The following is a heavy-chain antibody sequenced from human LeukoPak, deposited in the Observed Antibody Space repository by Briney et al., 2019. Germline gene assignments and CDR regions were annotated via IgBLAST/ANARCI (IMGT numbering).Heavy chain of an antibody. D-gene: IGHD3-10*01. CDR3: ARDRGKYYYGSGSYPIFDY. CDR1: GFTFSSYV. Sequence: GGSLRLSCAASGFTFSSYVMSWVRQAPGKGLEWVSAISGSGGSTYYADSVKGRFTVSRDNSKNTLYLQMNSLRAEDTAVYYCARDRGKYYYGSGSYPIFDYWGQGTLVTVSS. V-gene: IGHV3-23*01. CDR2: ISGSGGST. J-gene: IGHJ4*02.